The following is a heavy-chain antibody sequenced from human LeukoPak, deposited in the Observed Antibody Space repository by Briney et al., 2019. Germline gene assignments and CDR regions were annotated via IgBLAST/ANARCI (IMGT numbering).Heavy chain of an antibody. V-gene: IGHV3-66*02. D-gene: IGHD3-22*01. CDR3: ARSYDSSGNYGDY. Sequence: PGGSLRLSCAASGFTFSTYAMNWVRQAPGKGLEWVSVIYSGGSTYYADSGKGRFTISRENSKKTLYLQINSLRAEDTAVYYCARSYDSSGNYGDYWGQGTLVTVSS. CDR1: GFTFSTYA. CDR2: IYSGGST. J-gene: IGHJ4*02.